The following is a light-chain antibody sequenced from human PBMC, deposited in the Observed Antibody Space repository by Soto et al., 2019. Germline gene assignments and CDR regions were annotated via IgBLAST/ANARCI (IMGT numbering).Light chain of an antibody. Sequence: QSALTQPASVSGSPGQSITISCTGTSSDVGGYDYVSWYQRHPGKAPELMIYQVSNRPSGVSNRFSGSKSGNTASLTISGLQAEDEADYYCSSYTSSNTFYVFGTGTKVTVL. V-gene: IGLV2-14*01. J-gene: IGLJ1*01. CDR3: SSYTSSNTFYV. CDR1: SSDVGGYDY. CDR2: QVS.